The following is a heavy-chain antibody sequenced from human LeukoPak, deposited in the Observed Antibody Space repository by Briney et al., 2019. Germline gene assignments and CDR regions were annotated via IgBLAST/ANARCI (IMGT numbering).Heavy chain of an antibody. D-gene: IGHD1-26*01. CDR1: GYTFTAYY. J-gene: IGHJ4*02. CDR3: ARERINSGSYSEALAY. V-gene: IGHV1-2*02. CDR2: INPNSGGT. Sequence: ASLKVSCKASGYTFTAYYIHWVRRAPGQGLEWMGWINPNSGGTESAQKFQGRVTMTRDTSISTAYMELSSLTSDDTAVYYCARERINSGSYSEALAYWGQGTLVTVSS.